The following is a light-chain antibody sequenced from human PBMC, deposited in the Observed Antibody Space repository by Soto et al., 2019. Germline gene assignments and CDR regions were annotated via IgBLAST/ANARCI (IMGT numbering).Light chain of an antibody. Sequence: QSVLTQPASVSGSPGQSIAISCTGSSSDVGIYNYVSWYQQHPGKVPKLIIYEVSNRPSGVSNRFSGSKSGNTASLTISGLQAEDEADYYCSSYTTSSPRVFGTGTKGTVL. J-gene: IGLJ1*01. CDR2: EVS. V-gene: IGLV2-14*01. CDR3: SSYTTSSPRV. CDR1: SSDVGIYNY.